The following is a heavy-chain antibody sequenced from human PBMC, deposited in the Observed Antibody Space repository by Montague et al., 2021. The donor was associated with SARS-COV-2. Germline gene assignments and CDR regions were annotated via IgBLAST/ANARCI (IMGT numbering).Heavy chain of an antibody. J-gene: IGHJ3*02. CDR3: AGDPTQYDILTASSRGYYAFDI. CDR2: IYSGGST. CDR1: GFTVSSNY. D-gene: IGHD3-9*01. V-gene: IGHV3-66*01. Sequence: SLRLSCPASGFTVSSNYMSWVRQAPGKGLEWVSVIYSGGSTNYADSVKGRFTISRDTAKNTLYLQMNSLRAEDTAVYYCAGDPTQYDILTASSRGYYAFDIWGQGTMVTVSS.